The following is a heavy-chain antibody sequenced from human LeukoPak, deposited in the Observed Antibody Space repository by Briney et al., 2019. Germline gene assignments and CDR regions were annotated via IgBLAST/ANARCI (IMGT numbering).Heavy chain of an antibody. J-gene: IGHJ3*01. CDR3: VKDLALAGMGGGFDV. D-gene: IGHD6-19*01. CDR1: GFTFTTYA. Sequence: QSGGSLRLSCTASGFTFTTYAINWVRQAPGKGLEWVSGISGGGDKAFYADSVNGRFTISRDNSKNSVSLQMSSLRPDDAALYYCVKDLALAGMGGGFDVWGQGTRVAVSS. CDR2: ISGGGDKA. V-gene: IGHV3-23*01.